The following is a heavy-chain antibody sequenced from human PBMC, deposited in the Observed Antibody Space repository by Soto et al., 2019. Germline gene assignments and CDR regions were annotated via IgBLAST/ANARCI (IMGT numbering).Heavy chain of an antibody. J-gene: IGHJ4*02. D-gene: IGHD2-15*01. CDR3: ARDLWWYLH. CDR2: NSGGAEGA. CDR1: GFTFSSHA. V-gene: IGHV3-23*01. Sequence: EVQLLESGGGLVQPGGALRLSCAASGFTFSSHAMSWFRQAPGKGLEWLSSNSGGAEGAYYADSVKGRFTISRDNSKNTLYLQMNSLRAEDTAVYYCARDLWWYLHWGQGTLVTVSS.